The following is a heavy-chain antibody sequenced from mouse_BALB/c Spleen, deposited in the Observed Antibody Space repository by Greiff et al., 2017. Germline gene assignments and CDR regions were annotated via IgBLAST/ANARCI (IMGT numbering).Heavy chain of an antibody. J-gene: IGHJ1*01. CDR1: GYTFTDYA. Sequence: QVHVKQSGAELVRPGVSVKISCKGSGYTFTDYAMHWVKQSHAKSLEWIGVISTYYGDASYNQKFKGKATMTVDKSSSTAYMELARLTSEDSAIYYCARGDDLYWYFDVWGAGTTVTVSS. V-gene: IGHV1S137*01. D-gene: IGHD2-3*01. CDR3: ARGDDLYWYFDV. CDR2: ISTYYGDA.